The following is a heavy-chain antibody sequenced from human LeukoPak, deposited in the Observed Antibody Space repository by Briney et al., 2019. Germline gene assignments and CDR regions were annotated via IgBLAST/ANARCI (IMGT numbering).Heavy chain of an antibody. V-gene: IGHV3-30*03. D-gene: IGHD6-19*01. J-gene: IGHJ4*02. Sequence: PGGSLRLSCAASGFTFSSYGMHWVRQAPGKGLEWVAVISYDGSNKHYADSVKGRFTISRDNSKNTLYLQMNSLRDEDTAVYYCATADGGSSGYYVYWGQGTQVTVSS. CDR1: GFTFSSYG. CDR3: ATADGGSSGYYVY. CDR2: ISYDGSNK.